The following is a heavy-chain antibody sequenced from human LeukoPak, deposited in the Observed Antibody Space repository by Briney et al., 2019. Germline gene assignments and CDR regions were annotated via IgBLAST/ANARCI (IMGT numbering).Heavy chain of an antibody. Sequence: SVKVSCKASGGTFSSYAISWVRQAPGQGLEWMGRIIPILGIANYAQKFQGRVTITADKSTSTAYMELSSLRSEDTAVYYCASSHYYDSSGYYHAYYWGQGTLVTVSS. CDR1: GGTFSSYA. V-gene: IGHV1-69*04. CDR3: ASSHYYDSSGYYHAYY. J-gene: IGHJ4*02. CDR2: IIPILGIA. D-gene: IGHD3-22*01.